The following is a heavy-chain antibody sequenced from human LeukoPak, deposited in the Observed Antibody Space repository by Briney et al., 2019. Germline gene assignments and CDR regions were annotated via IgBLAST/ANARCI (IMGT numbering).Heavy chain of an antibody. J-gene: IGHJ4*02. CDR1: GGSISSTSYY. V-gene: IGHV4-39*01. CDR3: ASDSSGWYSMDY. Sequence: PSETLSLTCTVSGGSISSTSYYWGWIRQPPGKGLEWIGSIYYSGSTYYNPSLKSRVTISVDTSKNQFSLELSSVTAADTAVYYCASDSSGWYSMDYWGQGTLVTVSS. D-gene: IGHD6-19*01. CDR2: IYYSGST.